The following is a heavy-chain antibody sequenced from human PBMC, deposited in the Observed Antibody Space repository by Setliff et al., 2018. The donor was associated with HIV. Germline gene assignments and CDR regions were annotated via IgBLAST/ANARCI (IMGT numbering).Heavy chain of an antibody. Sequence: SETLSLTCSVSGYSITNGCYWGWFRQSPGKGLEWIATIYQTGSIYYNPSLQNRVTLLLDKSKNQFSLKLSSVTAADTAVYYCARQAWHSGRNGYFVDYWGQGTLVTVSS. CDR1: GYSITNGCY. J-gene: IGHJ4*02. CDR2: IYQTGSI. V-gene: IGHV4-38-2*02. D-gene: IGHD2-15*01. CDR3: ARQAWHSGRNGYFVDY.